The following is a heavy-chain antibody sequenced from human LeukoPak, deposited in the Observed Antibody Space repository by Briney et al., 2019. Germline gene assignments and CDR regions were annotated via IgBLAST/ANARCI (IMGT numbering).Heavy chain of an antibody. CDR1: GFTLSSYG. D-gene: IGHD5-18*01. V-gene: IGHV3-30*18. J-gene: IGHJ4*02. Sequence: GGSLRLSCAASGFTLSSYGMHWVRQAPGKGLEWVAVISYDGSNKYYADSVKGRFTISRDNSKNTLYLQMNSLRAEDTAVYYCAKDTGYGYSYGLDYWGQGTLVIVSS. CDR2: ISYDGSNK. CDR3: AKDTGYGYSYGLDY.